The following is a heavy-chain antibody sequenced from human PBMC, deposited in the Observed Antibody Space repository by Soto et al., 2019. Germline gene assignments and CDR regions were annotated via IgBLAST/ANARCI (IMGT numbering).Heavy chain of an antibody. V-gene: IGHV4-59*01. CDR2: IYYSGST. D-gene: IGHD3-3*01. Sequence: SETLSLTCTVSGGSISSYYWSWIRQPPGKGLEWIGYIYYSGSTNYNPSLKSRVTISVDTSKNQFSLKLSSVTAADTAVYYCARARGSTIFGVVIAPFDYWGQGTLVTVSS. CDR3: ARARGSTIFGVVIAPFDY. CDR1: GGSISSYY. J-gene: IGHJ4*02.